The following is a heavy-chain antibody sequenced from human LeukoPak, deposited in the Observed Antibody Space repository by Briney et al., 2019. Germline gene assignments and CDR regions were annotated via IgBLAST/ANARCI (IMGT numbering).Heavy chain of an antibody. CDR2: INHGGST. CDR1: GGSLSAYY. Sequence: SETLSLTCAVYGGSLSAYYWTWIRQPPGKGLEWIGEINHGGSTNYNPSLKSRVTISIDTFKNQFSLKLSSVTAADTAVYYCARDPGAARDGHFDYWGQGTLVTVSS. J-gene: IGHJ4*02. V-gene: IGHV4-34*01. CDR3: ARDPGAARDGHFDY. D-gene: IGHD6-6*01.